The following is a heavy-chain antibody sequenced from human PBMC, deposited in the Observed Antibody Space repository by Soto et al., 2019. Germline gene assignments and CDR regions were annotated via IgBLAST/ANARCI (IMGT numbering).Heavy chain of an antibody. CDR1: GYTFTSYG. CDR2: ISAYNGNT. Sequence: ASVKVSCKASGYTFTSYGISWVRQAPGQGLEWMGRISAYNGNTNYAQKLQGRVTMTTDTSTSTAYMELRSLRSDDTAVYYFARGTDDSSGYYLFDAFDIWGQGTMVTVSS. V-gene: IGHV1-18*01. D-gene: IGHD3-22*01. CDR3: ARGTDDSSGYYLFDAFDI. J-gene: IGHJ3*02.